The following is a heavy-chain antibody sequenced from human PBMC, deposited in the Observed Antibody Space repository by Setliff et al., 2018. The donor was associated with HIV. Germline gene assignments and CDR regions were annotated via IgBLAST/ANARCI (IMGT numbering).Heavy chain of an antibody. CDR2: TRNKARSYTT. D-gene: IGHD3-10*01. V-gene: IGHV3-72*01. Sequence: PGGSLRLSCAASGFTVSDHYMDWVRQAPGKGLEWVGRTRNKARSYTTEYAASVEGRFTISRDDSKNSLYLQMNSLTTEDTAVYYCALMLWGVPYWGRGTLVTVSS. CDR1: GFTVSDHY. CDR3: ALMLWGVPY. J-gene: IGHJ4*02.